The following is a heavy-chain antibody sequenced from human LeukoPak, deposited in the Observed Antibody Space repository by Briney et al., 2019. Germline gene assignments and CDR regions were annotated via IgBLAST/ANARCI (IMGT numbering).Heavy chain of an antibody. CDR3: ARDPGSFLSSSGWLNWFDP. V-gene: IGHV1-46*01. CDR1: GYTFTSNY. J-gene: IGHJ5*02. D-gene: IGHD6-19*01. CDR2: IYPRDGST. Sequence: ASVKVSCKASGYTFTSNYIHWVRQAPGQGLEWMGMIYPRDGSTSYAQKFQGRVTLTTDTSTSTAYMELRSLRSDDTAVYYCARDPGSFLSSSGWLNWFDPWGQGTLVTVSS.